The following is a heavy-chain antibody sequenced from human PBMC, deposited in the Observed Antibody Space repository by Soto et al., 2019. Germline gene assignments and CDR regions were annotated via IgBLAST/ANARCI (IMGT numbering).Heavy chain of an antibody. V-gene: IGHV4-30-2*01. Sequence: QVQLRESGSGLVKPLETLSLTCGVSGGSLSGATYSWSWIRQPPGKGLEWIGYIFPSGTTYYNPSLKSRVTISIDVSKNQFSLSLRSFTAADTAVYYCARSREFDYWSQGTLVSVSS. CDR2: IFPSGTT. CDR1: GGSLSGATYS. J-gene: IGHJ4*02. CDR3: ARSREFDY.